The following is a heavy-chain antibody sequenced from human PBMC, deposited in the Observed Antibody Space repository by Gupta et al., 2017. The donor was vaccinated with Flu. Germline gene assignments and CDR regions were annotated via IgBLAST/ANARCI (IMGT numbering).Heavy chain of an antibody. J-gene: IGHJ1*01. V-gene: IGHV1-2*04. D-gene: IGHD2-15*01. Sequence: QVQLVQSGAEVKKPGASVKVSCKASGYTFTGYYMHWVRQAPGQGLEWMGWINPNSGGTNYAQKFQGWVTMTRDTSISTAYMELSRLRSDDTAVYYCARDNEPNLVAATGVYFQHWGQGTLVTVSS. CDR1: GYTFTGYY. CDR3: ARDNEPNLVAATGVYFQH. CDR2: INPNSGGT.